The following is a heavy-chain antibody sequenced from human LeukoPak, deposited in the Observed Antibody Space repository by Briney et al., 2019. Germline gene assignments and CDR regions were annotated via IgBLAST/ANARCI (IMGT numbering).Heavy chain of an antibody. Sequence: PGRSLRLSCAASGFTFSSYAMHWVRQAPGKGLEWVAVISYDGSNKYYADSVKGRFTISRDNSKNTLYLQMNSLRAEDTAVYYCAKDFGRRYSGYEDAFDIWGQGTMVTVSS. V-gene: IGHV3-30-3*01. CDR3: AKDFGRRYSGYEDAFDI. J-gene: IGHJ3*02. D-gene: IGHD5-12*01. CDR1: GFTFSSYA. CDR2: ISYDGSNK.